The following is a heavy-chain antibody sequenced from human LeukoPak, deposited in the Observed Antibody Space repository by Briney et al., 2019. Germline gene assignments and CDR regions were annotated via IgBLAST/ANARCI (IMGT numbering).Heavy chain of an antibody. J-gene: IGHJ3*02. CDR3: AKETYYFDTMRGVFDI. Sequence: SETLSLTCTVSGGSISSGDYYWSWIRQPPGKGLEWIGYIYYSGSTYYNPSLKSRVTISVDTSKNQFSLKLSAVTAADTAVYYCAKETYYFDTMRGVFDIWGQGTMVTVSS. D-gene: IGHD3-22*01. CDR1: GGSISSGDYY. V-gene: IGHV4-30-4*01. CDR2: IYYSGST.